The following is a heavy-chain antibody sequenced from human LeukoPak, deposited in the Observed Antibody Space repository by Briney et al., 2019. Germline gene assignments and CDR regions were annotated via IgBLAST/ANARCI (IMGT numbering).Heavy chain of an antibody. CDR3: ARLLDTVVISDY. CDR2: IYHSGST. J-gene: IGHJ4*02. CDR1: GYSISSGYY. Sequence: SETLSLTCAVSGYSISSGYYWGWIRQPPGKGLEWIGSIYHSGSTYYNPSLKSRVTISLDTSKNQFSLKLSSVTAADTAVYYCARLLDTVVISDYWGQGTLVTVSS. V-gene: IGHV4-38-2*01. D-gene: IGHD2-21*01.